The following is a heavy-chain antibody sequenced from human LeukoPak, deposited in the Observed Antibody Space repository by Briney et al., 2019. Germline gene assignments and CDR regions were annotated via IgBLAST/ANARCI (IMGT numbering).Heavy chain of an antibody. CDR3: STDRGDY. CDR1: GFTLSNHW. Sequence: PGGSLRLSCAASGFTLSNHWMNWVRQASGKGLEWVANIKEAGREKHYVDSVKGRFTISRDDAKNSLYLQMDSLRVEDTAMYYCSTDRGDYWGQGTQVTVSS. CDR2: IKEAGREK. J-gene: IGHJ4*02. V-gene: IGHV3-7*01.